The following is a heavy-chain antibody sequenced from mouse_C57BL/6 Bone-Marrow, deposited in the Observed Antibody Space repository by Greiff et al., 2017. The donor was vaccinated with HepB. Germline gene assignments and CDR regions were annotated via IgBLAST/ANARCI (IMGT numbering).Heavy chain of an antibody. J-gene: IGHJ2*01. CDR1: GFTFSSYG. V-gene: IGHV5-6*01. Sequence: EVKLQESGGDLVKPGGSLKLSCAASGFTFSSYGMSWVRQTPDKRLEWVATISSGGSYTYYPDSVTGRFTISRDNAKNTLYLQMSSLKSEDTAMYYCARHYYGWWGQGTTLTVSS. CDR3: ARHYYGW. CDR2: ISSGGSYT. D-gene: IGHD1-1*01.